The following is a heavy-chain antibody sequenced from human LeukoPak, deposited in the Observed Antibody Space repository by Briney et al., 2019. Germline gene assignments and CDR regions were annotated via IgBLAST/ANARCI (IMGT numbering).Heavy chain of an antibody. CDR3: AKDFRRTTEYYFDY. Sequence: GGSLRLSCAASGFTFSSYAMSWVRQAPGKGLEWVSAISGSGGSTCYADSVKGRFTISRDNSKNTLYLQMNSLGAEDTAVYYCAKDFRRTTEYYFDYWGQGTLVTVSS. CDR1: GFTFSSYA. J-gene: IGHJ4*02. D-gene: IGHD1-1*01. CDR2: ISGSGGST. V-gene: IGHV3-23*01.